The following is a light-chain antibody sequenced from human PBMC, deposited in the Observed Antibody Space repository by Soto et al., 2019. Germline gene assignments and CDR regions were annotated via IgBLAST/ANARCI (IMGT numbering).Light chain of an antibody. CDR3: GTWDSSLSAEV. CDR1: SSNIGNNY. Sequence: QSVLPQPPSVSVAPGQKVTISCSGSSSNIGNNYVSWYQHLPGTAPKLLIYDNNKRPSGIPDRFSGSKSGTSATLGITGLQAGDEADYYCGTWDSSLSAEVFGGGTKLTVI. J-gene: IGLJ2*01. V-gene: IGLV1-51*01. CDR2: DNN.